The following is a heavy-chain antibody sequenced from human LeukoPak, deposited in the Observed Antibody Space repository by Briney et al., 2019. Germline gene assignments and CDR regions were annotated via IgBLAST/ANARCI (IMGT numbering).Heavy chain of an antibody. J-gene: IGHJ4*02. CDR1: GFTFSSYW. D-gene: IGHD3-10*01. Sequence: GGFLRLSCAASGFTFSSYWMHWVRQAPGKGLVWVSRINSDGSSTSYADSVKGRFTISRDNAKNTLYLQMNSLRAEDTAVYYCARDQSRVWFGELLPSPLDYWGQGTLVTVSS. CDR2: INSDGSST. V-gene: IGHV3-74*01. CDR3: ARDQSRVWFGELLPSPLDY.